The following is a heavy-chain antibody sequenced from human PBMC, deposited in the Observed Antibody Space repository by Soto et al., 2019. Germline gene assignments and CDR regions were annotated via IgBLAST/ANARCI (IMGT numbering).Heavy chain of an antibody. CDR2: ISYDGSNK. CDR3: VAGQYFFDY. V-gene: IGHV3-30*03. J-gene: IGHJ4*02. D-gene: IGHD6-19*01. CDR1: GFSFSSYG. Sequence: QVQLVESGGGVVQPGRSLRLSCAASGFSFSSYGMQWVRQAPGKGLEWVAVISYDGSNKYYADSVKDRFTISRDNSKKMLYLQMNSLRADDTAVYYCVAGQYFFDYCGQGTLVTVSS.